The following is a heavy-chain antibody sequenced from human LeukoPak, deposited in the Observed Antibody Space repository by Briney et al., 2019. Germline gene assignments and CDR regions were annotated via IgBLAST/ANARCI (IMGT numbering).Heavy chain of an antibody. CDR1: GFTFSIYS. J-gene: IGHJ4*02. CDR2: IKEDGSET. D-gene: IGHD3-10*01. V-gene: IGHV3-7*01. CDR3: ARDRGFFLFDY. Sequence: PGGSLRLSCTASGFTFSIYSMSWVRQAPGKGLEWLAHIKEDGSETAYVDSVRGRFTISRDNAKNSLYLQMSSLRDEDTAVYYCARDRGFFLFDYWGQGTLVSVSS.